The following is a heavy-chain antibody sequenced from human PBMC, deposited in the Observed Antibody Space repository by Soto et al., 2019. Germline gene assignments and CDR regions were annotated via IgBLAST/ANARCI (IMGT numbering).Heavy chain of an antibody. V-gene: IGHV4-31*03. CDR1: GGSISSGGYY. D-gene: IGHD6-6*01. Sequence: PSETLSLTCTVSGGSISSGGYYWSWIRQHPGKGLEWIGYIYYSGSTYYNPSLKSRVTISVDTSKNQFSLKLSSVTAADTAVYYCARVWVTFEYSSSHSASYYYYYGMDVWGQGTTVTVSS. CDR3: ARVWVTFEYSSSHSASYYYYYGMDV. CDR2: IYYSGST. J-gene: IGHJ6*02.